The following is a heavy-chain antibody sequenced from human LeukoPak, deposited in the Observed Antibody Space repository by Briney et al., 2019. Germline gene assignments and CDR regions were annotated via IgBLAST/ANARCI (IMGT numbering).Heavy chain of an antibody. CDR3: ARLIGSSSKVDP. CDR2: IHYSGTT. J-gene: IGHJ5*02. D-gene: IGHD2-2*01. Sequence: SETLSLTCTVSGGSISAYYWSWIRQPPGKGLEWIGYIHYSGTTNYYPSLKSRVTIALDTSKNQFSLKLNSVTAADTAVYYCARLIGSSSKVDPWGQGTLVTVSS. V-gene: IGHV4-59*01. CDR1: GGSISAYY.